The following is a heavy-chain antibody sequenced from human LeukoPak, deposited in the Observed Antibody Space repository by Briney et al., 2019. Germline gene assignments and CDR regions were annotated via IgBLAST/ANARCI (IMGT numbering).Heavy chain of an antibody. D-gene: IGHD2-2*01. J-gene: IGHJ4*02. Sequence: PSETLSLTCTVSGYFISSGYYWGWIRQPPGKGLQWIGSIHHSGSTYYNPSLKSRVTISVDTPKNQFSLKLSSVTAADTAVYYCARLLPFLVVPAAQNDYWGQGTLVTVSS. CDR2: IHHSGST. CDR3: ARLLPFLVVPAAQNDY. V-gene: IGHV4-38-2*02. CDR1: GYFISSGYY.